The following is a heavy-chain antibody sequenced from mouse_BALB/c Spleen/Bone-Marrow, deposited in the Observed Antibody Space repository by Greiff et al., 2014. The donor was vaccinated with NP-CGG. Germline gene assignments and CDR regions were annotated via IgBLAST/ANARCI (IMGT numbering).Heavy chain of an antibody. J-gene: IGHJ2*01. CDR1: GYTFTGYW. CDR3: ARVFYDSTSVY. V-gene: IGHV1-87*01. CDR2: IYPGDGDT. Sequence: QVQLQQSGAELARPGASVKLSCKASGYTFTGYWMQWVKQRPGQGLEWIGIIYPGDGDTRYTQKFKGKATLTADKSSSTAYMQLRSLASEDSAVYYCARVFYDSTSVYWGQGTTLTVSS. D-gene: IGHD1-1*01.